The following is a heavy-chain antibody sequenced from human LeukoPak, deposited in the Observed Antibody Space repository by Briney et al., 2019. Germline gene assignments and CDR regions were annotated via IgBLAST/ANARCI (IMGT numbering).Heavy chain of an antibody. Sequence: SVKVSCKASGFTFTSSAMQWVRQARGQRLEWIGWIVVGSGNTNYAQKSQERVTITRDMSTSTAYMELSSLRSEDTAVYYCAAEISGTVTTFDYWGQGTLVTVSS. CDR2: IVVGSGNT. J-gene: IGHJ4*02. D-gene: IGHD4-17*01. V-gene: IGHV1-58*02. CDR1: GFTFTSSA. CDR3: AAEISGTVTTFDY.